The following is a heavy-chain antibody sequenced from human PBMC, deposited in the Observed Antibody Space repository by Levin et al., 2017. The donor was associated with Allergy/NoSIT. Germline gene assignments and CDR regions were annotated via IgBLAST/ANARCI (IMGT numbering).Heavy chain of an antibody. CDR1: GFTFSSYA. CDR2: ISGSGGST. CDR3: AKGYTSGGGGPNWFDP. D-gene: IGHD6-19*01. V-gene: IGHV3-23*01. Sequence: PGESLKISCAASGFTFSSYAMSWVRQAPGKGLEWVSAISGSGGSTYYADSVKGRFTISRDNSKNTLYLQMNSPRAEDTAVYYCAKGYTSGGGGPNWFDPWGQGTLVTVSS. J-gene: IGHJ5*02.